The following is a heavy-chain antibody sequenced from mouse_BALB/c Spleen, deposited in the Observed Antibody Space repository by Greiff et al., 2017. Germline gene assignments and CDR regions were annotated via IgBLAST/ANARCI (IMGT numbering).Heavy chain of an antibody. V-gene: IGHV5-12-2*01. CDR2: ISNGGGST. J-gene: IGHJ1*01. CDR1: GFTFSSYT. D-gene: IGHD2-14*01. CDR3: ARRRGYRYDEGYFDV. Sequence: EVQLVESGGGLVQPGGSLKLSCAASGFTFSSYTMSWVRQTPEKRLEWVAYISNGGGSTYYPDTVKGRFTISRDNAKNTLYLQMSSLKSEDTAMYYCARRRGYRYDEGYFDVWGAGTTVTVSS.